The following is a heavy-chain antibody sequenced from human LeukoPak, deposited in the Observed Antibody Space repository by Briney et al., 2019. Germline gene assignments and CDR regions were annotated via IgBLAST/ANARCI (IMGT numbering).Heavy chain of an antibody. V-gene: IGHV3-30*02. CDR2: IRYDGSNK. J-gene: IGHJ4*02. CDR3: ARAGGYCGRISCPYYFDY. CDR1: GFTFSSYG. Sequence: GGSLRLSCAASGFTFSSYGMHWVRQAPGKGLEWVAFIRYDGSNKYYADSVKGRFTISRDNSKNTLYLQMNSLRAEDTAVYYCARAGGYCGRISCPYYFDYWGQGSLVAVSS. D-gene: IGHD2-15*01.